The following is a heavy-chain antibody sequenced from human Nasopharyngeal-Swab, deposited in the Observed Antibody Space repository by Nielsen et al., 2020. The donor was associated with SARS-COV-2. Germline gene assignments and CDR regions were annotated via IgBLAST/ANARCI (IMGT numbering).Heavy chain of an antibody. CDR3: ARVPYNYGQFYFDY. Sequence: VRQMPGKGLEWVGFINPGDSDVRYSPSFQGQVIISADRSISTAYLQWRSVKASDTAIYYCARVPYNYGQFYFDYWGQGTLVTVSS. CDR2: INPGDSDV. D-gene: IGHD5-18*01. J-gene: IGHJ4*02. V-gene: IGHV5-51*01.